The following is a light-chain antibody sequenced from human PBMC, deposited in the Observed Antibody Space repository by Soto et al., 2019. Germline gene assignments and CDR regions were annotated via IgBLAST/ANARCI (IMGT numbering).Light chain of an antibody. J-gene: IGKJ4*01. CDR3: QQYNSYLLT. Sequence: DIQMTQSPSTLSTSVGDRVTITCRAGQSISSRLAWYQQKPGRAPKLLIYDASSLQSGVPSRFSGSGSGTEFTLTISSLQPDDFATYYCQQYNSYLLTFGQGTKVDIK. V-gene: IGKV1-5*01. CDR2: DAS. CDR1: QSISSR.